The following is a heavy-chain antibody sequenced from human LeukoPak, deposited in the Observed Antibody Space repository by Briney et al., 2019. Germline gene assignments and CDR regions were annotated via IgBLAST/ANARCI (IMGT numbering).Heavy chain of an antibody. D-gene: IGHD2-15*01. CDR3: ARGCSGGSCNGMDV. J-gene: IGHJ6*02. CDR1: GYTFTSYD. V-gene: IGHV1-8*01. Sequence: ASVKVSCKASGYTFTSYDINWVRQATGLGLEWMGWMNPSGGNTGYALKFLGRVTMTRDTSIRTAYMELSNLRSEDTAVYYCARGCSGGSCNGMDVWGQGTTVTVSS. CDR2: MNPSGGNT.